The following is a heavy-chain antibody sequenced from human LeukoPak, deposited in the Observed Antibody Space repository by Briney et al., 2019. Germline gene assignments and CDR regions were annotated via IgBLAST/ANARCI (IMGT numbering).Heavy chain of an antibody. CDR1: GGSISSGGYY. V-gene: IGHV4-31*03. CDR3: ARSPVTQSSPFITMMVVVSVAFDI. D-gene: IGHD3-22*01. Sequence: SETLSLTCTVSGGSISSGGYYWSWIRQHPGKGLEWIGYIYYSGSTYYNPSLKSRVTISVDTSKNQFSLKLSSVTAADTAVYYCARSPVTQSSPFITMMVVVSVAFDIWGQGTMVTVSS. J-gene: IGHJ3*02. CDR2: IYYSGST.